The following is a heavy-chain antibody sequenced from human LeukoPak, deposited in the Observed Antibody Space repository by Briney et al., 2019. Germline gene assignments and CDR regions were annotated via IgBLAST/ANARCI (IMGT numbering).Heavy chain of an antibody. V-gene: IGHV4-59*08. CDR3: ARHDPVGHFLRGMDV. CDR1: GGSISGYF. CDR2: IYYAGST. Sequence: SETLSLTCAVSGGSISGYFWSWSRQPPGKGLEWIGYIYYAGSTIYNPSLRSRVTMSVDVSKNQFSLDLTSVTAADTAVYYCARHDPVGHFLRGMDVWGQGTTVTVSS. D-gene: IGHD2/OR15-2a*01. J-gene: IGHJ6*02.